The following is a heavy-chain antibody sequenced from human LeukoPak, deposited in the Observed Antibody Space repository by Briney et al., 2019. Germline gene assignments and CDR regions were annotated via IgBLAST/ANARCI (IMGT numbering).Heavy chain of an antibody. Sequence: GASVKVSCKASGYTFTSYGISWVRQAPGQGLEWMGWISAYNGNTNYAQKLQGRVTMTTDTSTSTAYMELRSLRSDDTAVYYCAREVGSGSYPYYYYYMDVWGKGTTVTVSS. CDR1: GYTFTSYG. J-gene: IGHJ6*03. D-gene: IGHD3-10*01. CDR2: ISAYNGNT. CDR3: AREVGSGSYPYYYYYMDV. V-gene: IGHV1-18*01.